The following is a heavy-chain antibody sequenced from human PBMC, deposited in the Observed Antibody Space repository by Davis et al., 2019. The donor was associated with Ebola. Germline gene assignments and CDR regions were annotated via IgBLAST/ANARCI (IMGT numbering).Heavy chain of an antibody. J-gene: IGHJ4*02. D-gene: IGHD5-12*01. V-gene: IGHV4-31*03. CDR3: ARGDIVTDQVEYFDY. CDR2: IYFNGKT. CDR1: GASITNDGYY. Sequence: MPSETLSLTCTVSGASITNDGYYWTWIRQHPGKGLEWIGYIYFNGKTYYNPSLESRVIMSVDRSKSQFSLKLSSVTAADTAIYYCARGDIVTDQVEYFDYWGQGTLVTVSS.